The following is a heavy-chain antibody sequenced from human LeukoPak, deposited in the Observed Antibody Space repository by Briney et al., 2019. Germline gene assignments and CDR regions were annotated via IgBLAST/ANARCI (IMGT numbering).Heavy chain of an antibody. V-gene: IGHV4-59*01. J-gene: IGHJ4*02. Sequence: KPSETLSLTCTVSGGSISSYYWSWIRQPPGKGLEWIGYIYYSGSTNYNPSLKSRVTISVDTSKNQFSLKLSSVTAADTAVYYCARRRSSGWAWYFDYWGQGTLVTVSS. D-gene: IGHD6-19*01. CDR2: IYYSGST. CDR3: ARRRSSGWAWYFDY. CDR1: GGSISSYY.